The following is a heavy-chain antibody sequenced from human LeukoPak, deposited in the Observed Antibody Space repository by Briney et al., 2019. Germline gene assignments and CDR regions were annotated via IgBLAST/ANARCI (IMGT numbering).Heavy chain of an antibody. CDR1: GGSFSGYY. J-gene: IGHJ3*02. Sequence: PSETLSLTCAVYGGSFSGYYWSWIRQPPGEGLEWIGEINHSGSTNYNPSLKSRVTISVDTSKNQFSLKLSSVTAADTAVYYCARAYCGGDCYYRAFDIWGQGTMVPVSS. D-gene: IGHD2-21*01. CDR3: ARAYCGGDCYYRAFDI. CDR2: INHSGST. V-gene: IGHV4-34*01.